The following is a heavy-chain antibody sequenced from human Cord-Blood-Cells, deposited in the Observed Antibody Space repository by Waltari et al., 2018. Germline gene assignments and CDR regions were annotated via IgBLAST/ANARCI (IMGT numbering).Heavy chain of an antibody. D-gene: IGHD5-18*01. CDR2: IYSGGST. CDR3: ARAGYSYGYFDY. Sequence: EVQLVESGGGLIQPGGSLRRSCAASGFTVSSNYMSWFRQAPVKGLEWVSVIYSGGSTYYADSVKGRFTIARDNSKNTLYLQMNSLRAEDTAVYYCARAGYSYGYFDYWGQGTLVTVSS. V-gene: IGHV3-53*01. J-gene: IGHJ4*02. CDR1: GFTVSSNY.